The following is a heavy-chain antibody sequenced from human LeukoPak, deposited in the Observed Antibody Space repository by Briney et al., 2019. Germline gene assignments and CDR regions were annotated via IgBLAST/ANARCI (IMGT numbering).Heavy chain of an antibody. D-gene: IGHD3-22*01. V-gene: IGHV3-48*04. CDR1: GFTFSSYS. Sequence: GGSLRLSCAASGFTFSSYSMNWVRQAPGKGLEWVSYVSSSSSTIYYADSVKGRFTISRDNAKNPLYLQMNSLRAEDTAVYYCATYSSLNRREFQYWGQGTLLTVSS. CDR2: VSSSSSTI. J-gene: IGHJ1*01. CDR3: ATYSSLNRREFQY.